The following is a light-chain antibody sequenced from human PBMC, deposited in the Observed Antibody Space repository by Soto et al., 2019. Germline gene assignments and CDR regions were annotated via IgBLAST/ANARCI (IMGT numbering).Light chain of an antibody. CDR3: QQSTNWPCT. CDR2: DAS. Sequence: MTQSPAILSVSPGERATVSCRASQRISGYLAWYQQQPGQAPRLLIYDASTRATGIPARFSGSGSGTEFTLTISSLQSEDFAVNYCQQSTNWPCTFGQGTKVDIK. J-gene: IGKJ1*01. CDR1: QRISGY. V-gene: IGKV3-15*01.